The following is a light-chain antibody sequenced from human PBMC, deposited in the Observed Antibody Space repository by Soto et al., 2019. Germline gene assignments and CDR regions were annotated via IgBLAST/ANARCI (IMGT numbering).Light chain of an antibody. Sequence: EIVLTQSPGTLSLSPGESAALSCRASQSISNNFLAWYQRKPGQAPRLLIYGASYRATDIQYRFSGSGSGTDFTLTITRLEPDDFAVYYCQQYGGSPPTFGQGTTVEVK. V-gene: IGKV3-20*01. CDR1: QSISNNF. CDR3: QQYGGSPPT. J-gene: IGKJ1*01. CDR2: GAS.